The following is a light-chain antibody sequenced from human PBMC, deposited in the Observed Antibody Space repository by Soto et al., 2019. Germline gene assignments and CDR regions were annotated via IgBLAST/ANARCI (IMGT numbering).Light chain of an antibody. V-gene: IGLV2-14*01. J-gene: IGLJ3*02. Sequence: QSALTQPASVSGSPGQSITISCTGTSSDVGGYNYVSWYQQYPDKAPQLMIYEVNNRPSGVSNRFSGSKSGNTASLTISGLQAEDEADYYCTSYTSSTTWVFGGGTKLTVL. CDR1: SSDVGGYNY. CDR3: TSYTSSTTWV. CDR2: EVN.